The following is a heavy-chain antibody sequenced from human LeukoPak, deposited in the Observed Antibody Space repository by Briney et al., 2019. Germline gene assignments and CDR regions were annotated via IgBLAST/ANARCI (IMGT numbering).Heavy chain of an antibody. CDR2: VSGSGGST. V-gene: IGHV3-23*01. CDR1: GFTFSSYA. CDR3: AKSPLDGILTDGSDVFDY. J-gene: IGHJ4*02. D-gene: IGHD3-9*01. Sequence: GGSLRLSCAASGFTFSSYAMSWVRQAPGKGLEWVSAVSGSGGSTYYADSVKGRFTISRDNSKNTLYLQMNSLRAEDTAVYYCAKSPLDGILTDGSDVFDYWGQGTLVTVSS.